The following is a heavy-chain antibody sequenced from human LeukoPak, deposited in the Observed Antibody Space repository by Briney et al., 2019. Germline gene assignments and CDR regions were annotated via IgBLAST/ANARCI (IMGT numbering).Heavy chain of an antibody. V-gene: IGHV4-4*07. CDR3: ATQTGWALFILP. CDR2: IYTSGST. CDR1: GGSISSYY. J-gene: IGHJ4*02. D-gene: IGHD3/OR15-3a*01. Sequence: SEALSLTCTVSGGSISSYYWSWIRQPAGKGLEWIGRIYTSGSTNYNPSLKSRVTMSVDTSKNQFSLKLSSVTAADTAVYYCATQTGWALFILPGAQGTLVTASS.